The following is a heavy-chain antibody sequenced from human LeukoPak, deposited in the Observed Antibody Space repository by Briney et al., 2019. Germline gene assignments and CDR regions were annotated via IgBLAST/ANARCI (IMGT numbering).Heavy chain of an antibody. D-gene: IGHD2-21*01. CDR2: IRSSGGTI. CDR3: ARPNTRGEYGMDV. J-gene: IGHJ6*02. Sequence: PGGSLRLSCAASGFTFSYYCMNWVRQAPGKGLEWISYIRSSGGTIYYADSVKGRFTISRDDAKDSLYLQMNSLRDEDTAVYYCARPNTRGEYGMDVWGQGTTVTVSS. CDR1: GFTFSYYC. V-gene: IGHV3-48*02.